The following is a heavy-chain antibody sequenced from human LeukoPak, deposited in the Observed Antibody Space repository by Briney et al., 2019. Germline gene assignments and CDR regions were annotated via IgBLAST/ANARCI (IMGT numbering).Heavy chain of an antibody. CDR1: GGTFSCYA. D-gene: IGHD6-13*01. Sequence: ASVKVSCKASGGTFSCYAINWVRQAPGQGLEWMGGLIPIFGTANYAQKFQGRVTITADESTSTACMELRSLRSDDTAVYYCARDGTAAGRFEGWADYWGQGTLVTVSS. CDR2: LIPIFGTA. J-gene: IGHJ4*02. V-gene: IGHV1-69*13. CDR3: ARDGTAAGRFEGWADY.